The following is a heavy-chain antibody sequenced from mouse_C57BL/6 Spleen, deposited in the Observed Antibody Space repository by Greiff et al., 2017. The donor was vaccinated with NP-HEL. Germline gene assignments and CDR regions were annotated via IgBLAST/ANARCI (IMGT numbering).Heavy chain of an antibody. CDR3: ARSDYGSSYEFAY. V-gene: IGHV1-43*01. Sequence: EVQVVESGPELVKPGASVKISCKASGYSFTGYYMHWVKQSSEKSLEWIGEINPSTGGTSYNQKFKGKATLTVDKSSSTAYMQLKSLTSEDSAVYYCARSDYGSSYEFAYWGQGTLVTVSA. CDR2: INPSTGGT. J-gene: IGHJ3*01. CDR1: GYSFTGYY. D-gene: IGHD1-1*01.